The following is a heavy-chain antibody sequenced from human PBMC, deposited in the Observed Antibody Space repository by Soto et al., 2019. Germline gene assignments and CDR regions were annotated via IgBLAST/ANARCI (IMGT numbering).Heavy chain of an antibody. V-gene: IGHV1-69*02. D-gene: IGHD3-10*01. CDR2: INPILSMS. J-gene: IGHJ4*02. CDR3: ATSYGSGYRAFDY. CDR1: GDTFSFYT. Sequence: SVKVSCKASGDTFSFYTINWVRQAPGLGLEWVGRINPILSMSNYAQKFQGRVTMTADKSTNTAYMEPRSLRSEDTAMYYCATSYGSGYRAFDYWGQGALVTVSS.